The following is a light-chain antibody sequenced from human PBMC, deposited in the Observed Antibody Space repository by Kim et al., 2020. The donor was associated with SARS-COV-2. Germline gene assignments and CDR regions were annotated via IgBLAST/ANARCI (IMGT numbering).Light chain of an antibody. J-gene: IGKJ1*01. V-gene: IGKV1-5*01. CDR3: QDYGT. Sequence: DIQMTQSPSTLSASVGDRVTITCRASQGISRWLAWHQQKPGKAPKILIYDASSLESGVPSRFSGSGSGTEFTLTISGLQPDDFATYNIQDYGTFGQRAKVDIK. CDR2: DAS. CDR1: QGISRW.